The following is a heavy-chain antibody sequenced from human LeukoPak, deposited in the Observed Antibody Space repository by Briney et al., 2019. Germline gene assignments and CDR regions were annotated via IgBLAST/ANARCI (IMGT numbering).Heavy chain of an antibody. D-gene: IGHD3-16*01. J-gene: IGHJ5*02. CDR3: AKNDYDYVWGSSLRGWFDP. CDR1: GGSISGYY. Sequence: SQTLSLTCTVSGGSISGYYWSWIRQPPGKGLEWIGYIYYSGSSNYNPSLKSRVSISVDTSKNQFSLKLSSVTAADTAVYYCAKNDYDYVWGSSLRGWFDPWGQGTLVTVSS. CDR2: IYYSGSS. V-gene: IGHV4-59*01.